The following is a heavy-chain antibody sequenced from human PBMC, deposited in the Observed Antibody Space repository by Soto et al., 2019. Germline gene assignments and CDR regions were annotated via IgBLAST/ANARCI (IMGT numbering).Heavy chain of an antibody. D-gene: IGHD2-2*01. V-gene: IGHV4-31*03. CDR1: GGSISSGGYY. J-gene: IGHJ4*02. CDR3: ARVLGYCSSTSCLQTAGSRQKPYYFDY. Sequence: SETLSLTCTVSGGSISSGGYYWSWIRQHPGKGLEWIGYIYYSGSTYYNPSLKSRVTISVDTSKNQFSLKLSSVTAADTAVYYCARVLGYCSSTSCLQTAGSRQKPYYFDYWGQGTLVTVSS. CDR2: IYYSGST.